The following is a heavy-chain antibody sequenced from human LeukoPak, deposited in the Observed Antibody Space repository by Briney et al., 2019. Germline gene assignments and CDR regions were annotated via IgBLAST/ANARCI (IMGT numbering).Heavy chain of an antibody. J-gene: IGHJ5*02. D-gene: IGHD3-16*01. Sequence: ASVKLSCKASGGTFTSYAISCVRQAPGHPLEWMGGIIPIFGTANNAQKFQARVTITAEESTTPAYMEPSSLTSEDTAVYYCARYEGRFDPWGQGTLVTVSS. CDR1: GGTFTSYA. V-gene: IGHV1-69*13. CDR3: ARYEGRFDP. CDR2: IIPIFGTA.